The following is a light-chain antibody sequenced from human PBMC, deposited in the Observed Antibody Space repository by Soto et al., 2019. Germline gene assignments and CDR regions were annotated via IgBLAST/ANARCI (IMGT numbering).Light chain of an antibody. Sequence: NFMLTQPHSVSESPGKTVTISCTRSSGSIATNYLQWYQQRPVSDPTTVIDDDDLRPSAVLARFSCSIDSSSNSASLTISGLKKEDEADYCSQSYHSGNYAFGTGTKLTVL. CDR3: QSYHSGNYA. CDR2: DDD. V-gene: IGLV6-57*04. J-gene: IGLJ1*01. CDR1: SGSIATNY.